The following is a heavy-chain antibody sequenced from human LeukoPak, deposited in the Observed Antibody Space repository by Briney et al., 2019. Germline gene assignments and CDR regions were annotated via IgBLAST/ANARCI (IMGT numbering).Heavy chain of an antibody. V-gene: IGHV4-59*02. CDR1: GGSVNDYY. CDR3: ARDNRRGYDSSGYDY. J-gene: IGHJ4*02. CDR2: IYHSGTT. Sequence: SETLSLTXAVSGGSVNDYYWSWIRQPPGKGLEWIGYIYHSGTTNFTPSLRRRVAVSVDTSKNQFSLRLSSVTAADTAVYYCARDNRRGYDSSGYDYWGQGTLVTVSS. D-gene: IGHD3-22*01.